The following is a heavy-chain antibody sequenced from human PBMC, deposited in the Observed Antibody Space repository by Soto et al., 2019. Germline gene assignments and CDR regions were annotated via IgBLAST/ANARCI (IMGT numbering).Heavy chain of an antibody. CDR3: ARDRMSVSQKLYFDY. D-gene: IGHD4-4*01. Sequence: EVQLVESGGGLVQPGGSLRLSCAASGFSFSSYSMNWVRQAPGKGLEWVSYISGGGGTTYYADSVKGRFTISRDNAKKSLYLQLRSLRDVDTAVYDCARDRMSVSQKLYFDYWGQGTLVTVSS. CDR1: GFSFSSYS. J-gene: IGHJ4*02. CDR2: ISGGGGTT. V-gene: IGHV3-48*02.